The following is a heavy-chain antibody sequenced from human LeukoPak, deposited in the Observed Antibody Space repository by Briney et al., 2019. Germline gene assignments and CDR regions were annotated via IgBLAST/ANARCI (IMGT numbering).Heavy chain of an antibody. J-gene: IGHJ6*02. D-gene: IGHD4-23*01. Sequence: PSETLSLTCAVYGGSFSGYYWSWIRQPPGKGLEWIGEINHSGSTNYNPSLKSRVTISVDTSKNQFSLKLSSVTAADTAVYYCARLGAGGNYYYYYGMDVWGQGTTVTVSS. CDR1: GGSFSGYY. V-gene: IGHV4-34*01. CDR2: INHSGST. CDR3: ARLGAGGNYYYYYGMDV.